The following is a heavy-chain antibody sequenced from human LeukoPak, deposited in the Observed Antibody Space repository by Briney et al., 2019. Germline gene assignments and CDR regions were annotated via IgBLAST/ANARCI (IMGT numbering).Heavy chain of an antibody. CDR1: GGSFSGYY. CDR2: INHSGST. J-gene: IGHJ5*02. V-gene: IGHV4-34*01. Sequence: SETLSLTCAVYGGSFSGYYWSWIRQPPGKGLEWIGEINHSGSTNYNPSLKSRVTISVDTSKNQFSLTLSSVTAADTAVYYCAREGGSNRFDPWGQGTLVTVSS. CDR3: AREGGSNRFDP. D-gene: IGHD1-26*01.